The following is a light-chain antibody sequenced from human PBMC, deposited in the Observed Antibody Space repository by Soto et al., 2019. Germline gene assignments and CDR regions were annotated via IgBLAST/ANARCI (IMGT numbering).Light chain of an antibody. V-gene: IGLV3-21*02. Sequence: SYELTQPPSVSVAPGQTARITCGGNNIGSKSVHWYQQKPCQAPVLVVYDDSDRPSGIPERFSGSNSGNTATLTISRVEAGDEADYYCQVWDSSSDHPNYVFGTGTKVTVL. CDR1: NIGSKS. CDR2: DDS. J-gene: IGLJ1*01. CDR3: QVWDSSSDHPNYV.